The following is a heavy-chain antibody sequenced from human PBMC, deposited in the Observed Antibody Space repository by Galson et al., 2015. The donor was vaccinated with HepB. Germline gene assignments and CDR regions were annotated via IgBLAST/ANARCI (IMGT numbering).Heavy chain of an antibody. CDR3: VREGKYDYDSSFDY. CDR2: INGDGSRT. V-gene: IGHV3-74*01. CDR1: GFTFSGFW. D-gene: IGHD3-22*01. J-gene: IGHJ4*02. Sequence: SLRLSCAASGFTFSGFWMHWVRQPPGRGLVWVSRINGDGSRTNYAESVKGRFTISRDNAKNALYLQMDFVRAEDTAKYYCVREGKYDYDSSFDYWGQGSLVTAPS.